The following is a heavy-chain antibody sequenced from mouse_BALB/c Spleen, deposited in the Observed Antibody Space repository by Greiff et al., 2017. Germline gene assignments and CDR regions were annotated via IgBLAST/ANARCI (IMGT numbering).Heavy chain of an antibody. CDR2: ILPGSGST. Sequence: VHLVESGAELMKPGASVKISCKATGYTFSSYWIEWVKQRPGHGLEWIGEILPGSGSTNYNEKFKGKATFTADTSSNTAYMQLSSLTSEDSAVYYCARRGNYGGFAYWGQGTLVTVSA. CDR1: GYTFSSYW. V-gene: IGHV1-9*01. CDR3: ARRGNYGGFAY. J-gene: IGHJ3*01. D-gene: IGHD2-1*01.